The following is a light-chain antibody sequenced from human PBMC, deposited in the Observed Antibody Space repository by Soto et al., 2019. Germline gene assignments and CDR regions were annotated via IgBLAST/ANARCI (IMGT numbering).Light chain of an antibody. CDR2: AAS. Sequence: DTELTPAPATLPLPPAARATLSCRASQGSSSYLGWYQQKPGKAPRLLIYAASSLQSGVPARFSGSGSGTDFTLTISSLQPEDFATYYCQQSNSTAVTFGQGTKVDIK. CDR3: QQSNSTAVT. V-gene: IGKV1-39*01. J-gene: IGKJ1*01. CDR1: QGSSSY.